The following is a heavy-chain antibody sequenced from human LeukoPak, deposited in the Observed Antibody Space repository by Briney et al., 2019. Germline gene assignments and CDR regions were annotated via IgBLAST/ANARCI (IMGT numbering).Heavy chain of an antibody. D-gene: IGHD3-16*01. CDR2: MNPNSGNT. Sequence: GASVKVSCKASGYTFTSYDINWVRQATGQGLEWMGWMNPNSGNTGYAQKLQGRVTMTTDTSTSTAYMELRSLRSDDTAVYYCARDPGVYGTSYYGMDVWGQGTTVTVSS. V-gene: IGHV1-8*01. CDR1: GYTFTSYD. CDR3: ARDPGVYGTSYYGMDV. J-gene: IGHJ6*02.